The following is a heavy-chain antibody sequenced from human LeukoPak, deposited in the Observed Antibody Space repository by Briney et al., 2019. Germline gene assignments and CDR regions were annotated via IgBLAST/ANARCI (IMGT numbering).Heavy chain of an antibody. CDR2: VSNSGGST. J-gene: IGHJ4*02. CDR1: GFNFNNYV. D-gene: IGHD4-11*01. V-gene: IGHV3-23*01. Sequence: GGSLRLSCAASGFNFNNYVMSWIRQAPGEGLEWISVVSNSGGSTYYADSVKGRFTISRDNAKNTLYLQMNSLRAEDTAVYYCASHHDYSLDYWGRGTLVTVSS. CDR3: ASHHDYSLDY.